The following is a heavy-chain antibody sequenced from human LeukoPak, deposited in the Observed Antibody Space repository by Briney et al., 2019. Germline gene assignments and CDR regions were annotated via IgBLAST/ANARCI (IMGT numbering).Heavy chain of an antibody. Sequence: PSETLSLTCTVSGGSISSSSYYWGWLRQPPGRGLEWLGSIYYSGSTNYNPSLKSRVTISVDTSKNQFSLKLSSVTAADTAVYYCTRGSIAYYYMDVWGKGTTVTISS. V-gene: IGHV4-39*07. CDR3: TRGSIAYYYMDV. CDR2: IYYSGST. D-gene: IGHD3-22*01. J-gene: IGHJ6*03. CDR1: GGSISSSSYY.